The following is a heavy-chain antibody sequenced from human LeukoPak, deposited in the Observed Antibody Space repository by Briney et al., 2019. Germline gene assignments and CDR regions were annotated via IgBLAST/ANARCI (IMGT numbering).Heavy chain of an antibody. D-gene: IGHD3-10*01. CDR2: INPSGGST. CDR1: GYTFTSYY. CDR3: ARGERYYGSGSPDYYYYYMDV. J-gene: IGHJ6*03. V-gene: IGHV1-46*01. Sequence: GASVKVSCKASGYTFTSYYMHWVRQAPGQGLEWMGIINPSGGSTSYAQKFQGRVTMTRDMSTSTVYMELSSLRSEDTAVYYCARGERYYGSGSPDYYYYYMDVWGKGTTVTISS.